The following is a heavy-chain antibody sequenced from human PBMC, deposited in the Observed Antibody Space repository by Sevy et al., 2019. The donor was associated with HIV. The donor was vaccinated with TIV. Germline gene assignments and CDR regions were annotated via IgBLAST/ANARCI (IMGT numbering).Heavy chain of an antibody. CDR2: ISGSGGST. CDR1: GFTFSSYA. CDR3: AKDSYVYRRTVTTGVFDY. J-gene: IGHJ4*02. Sequence: GGSLRLSCAASGFTFSSYAMSWVRQAPGKGLEWVSAISGSGGSTYYADSVKGRFTISRDNSKNTLYLQMNSLRAEDTAVYYCAKDSYVYRRTVTTGVFDYWGQGTLVTVSS. D-gene: IGHD4-17*01. V-gene: IGHV3-23*01.